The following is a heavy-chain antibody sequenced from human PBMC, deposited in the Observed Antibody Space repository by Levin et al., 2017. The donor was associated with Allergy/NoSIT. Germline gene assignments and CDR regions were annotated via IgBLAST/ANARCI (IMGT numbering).Heavy chain of an antibody. D-gene: IGHD2-15*01. CDR1: GFTFSSFW. J-gene: IGHJ6*03. Sequence: GGSLRLSCTASGFTFSSFWMTWVRQAPGKGLEWVANINQDSSEKYYVDSVKGRFTISRDNAKNSLYLQLNSLRAEDTAVYYCARDGYCGGGYCPVKMDYYYFMDVWGKGTTVTVSS. V-gene: IGHV3-7*04. CDR2: INQDSSEK. CDR3: ARDGYCGGGYCPVKMDYYYFMDV.